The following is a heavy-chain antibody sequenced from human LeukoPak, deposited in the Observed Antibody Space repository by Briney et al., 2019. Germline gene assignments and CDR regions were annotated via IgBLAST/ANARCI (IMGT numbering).Heavy chain of an antibody. J-gene: IGHJ4*02. CDR2: ISYDGSNK. Sequence: GRSLRLPCAASGFTFSSYGMHWVRQAPGKGLEWVAVISYDGSNKYYADSVKGRFTISRDNSKNTLYLQMNSLRAEDTAVYYCAKAGYSSSWYYFDYWGQGTLVTVSS. CDR1: GFTFSSYG. D-gene: IGHD6-13*01. CDR3: AKAGYSSSWYYFDY. V-gene: IGHV3-30*18.